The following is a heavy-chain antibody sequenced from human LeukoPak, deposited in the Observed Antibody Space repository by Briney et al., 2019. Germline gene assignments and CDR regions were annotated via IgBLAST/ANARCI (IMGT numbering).Heavy chain of an antibody. D-gene: IGHD4-23*01. V-gene: IGHV4-59*08. CDR2: IYYSGST. CDR3: ATSGGKGFLRTSYNYGMDA. CDR1: GGSISSYY. J-gene: IGHJ6*02. Sequence: ETLSLTCTVSGGSISSYYWSWIRQPPGKGLEWIGYIYYSGSTNYNPSLKSRVTISVDTSKNQFSLKLSSVTAAATAVYSGATSGGKGFLRTSYNYGMDAWAKGPRSPSP.